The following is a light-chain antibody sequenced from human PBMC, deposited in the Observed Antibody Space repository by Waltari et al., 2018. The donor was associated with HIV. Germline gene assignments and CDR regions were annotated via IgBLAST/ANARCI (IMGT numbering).Light chain of an antibody. J-gene: IGKJ4*01. CDR3: QQYGTFLT. CDR1: QSVGSKY. Sequence: EIVLTQSPGTLSLSPGERATLSCRASQSVGSKYLVWYHQRPGQAPRLLIYDASSRATGIPDRFSGSGSGTDFTLTISRLEPEDFAMYYCQQYGTFLTFGGGTKVEIK. CDR2: DAS. V-gene: IGKV3-20*01.